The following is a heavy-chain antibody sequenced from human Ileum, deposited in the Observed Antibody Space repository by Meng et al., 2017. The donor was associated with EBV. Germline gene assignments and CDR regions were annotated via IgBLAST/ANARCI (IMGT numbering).Heavy chain of an antibody. CDR3: AGDPHSGSPH. CDR2: MSYSGST. Sequence: GLVRQSGPGLVKPSETLSLTCTVSGGSVSSAHSFWTWIRQPPGKGLEWIGYMSYSGSTNYSPPLESRVTISVDTSKNQFSLKLSSVTAADTAVYYCAGDPHSGSPHWGQGTLVTVSS. J-gene: IGHJ4*02. V-gene: IGHV4-61*01. D-gene: IGHD1-26*01. CDR1: GGSVSSAHSF.